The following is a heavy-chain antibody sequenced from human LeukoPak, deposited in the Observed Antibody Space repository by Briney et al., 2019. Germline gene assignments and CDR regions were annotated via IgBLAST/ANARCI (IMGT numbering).Heavy chain of an antibody. V-gene: IGHV3-20*04. Sequence: GGSLRLSCAASGFTSDDYGMSWVRQAPGKGLEWVSGINWNVGSTGYADSVKGRFTISRDNAKNSLYLQMNRLRDENTGLFYFARDGGGDYDGGTFDYWGQGTLVTVSS. J-gene: IGHJ4*02. CDR2: INWNVGST. D-gene: IGHD4-17*01. CDR3: ARDGGGDYDGGTFDY. CDR1: GFTSDDYG.